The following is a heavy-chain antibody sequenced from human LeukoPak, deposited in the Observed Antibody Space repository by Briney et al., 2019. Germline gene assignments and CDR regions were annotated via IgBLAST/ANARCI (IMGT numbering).Heavy chain of an antibody. CDR3: ASYGRGYCSSTSCSYFDY. V-gene: IGHV4-39*01. CDR1: GGSISGSDYY. D-gene: IGHD2-2*01. Sequence: SETLSLTCTVSGGSISGSDYYWGWIRQPPGKGLEWIGSIYYSGSTYYNPSLKSRVTISVDTSKNQFSLKLSSVTAADTAVYYCASYGRGYCSSTSCSYFDYWGQGTLVTVSS. J-gene: IGHJ4*02. CDR2: IYYSGST.